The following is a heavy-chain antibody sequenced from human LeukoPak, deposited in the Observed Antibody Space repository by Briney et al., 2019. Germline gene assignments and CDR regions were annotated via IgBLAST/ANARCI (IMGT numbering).Heavy chain of an antibody. CDR3: ARGAQWLDV. D-gene: IGHD6-19*01. V-gene: IGHV3-53*01. CDR1: GFPFISNY. CDR2: IYGGGST. J-gene: IGHJ4*02. Sequence: PGGSLDLSFAASGFPFISNYMSGARQAPGKGLEWVSVIYGGGSTYYADSVKDRFTISRDNSKNTLYLQMNSLRAEDTAVYYCARGAQWLDVWGQGTLVTVSS.